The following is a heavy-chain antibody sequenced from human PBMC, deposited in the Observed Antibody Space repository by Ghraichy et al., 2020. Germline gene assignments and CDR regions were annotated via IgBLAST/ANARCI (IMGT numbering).Heavy chain of an antibody. D-gene: IGHD3-10*01. CDR2: ISYDGSNK. V-gene: IGHV3-30*04. J-gene: IGHJ3*01. Sequence: GGSLRLSCAASGFTFSSYAMHWVRQAPGKGLEWVAVISYDGSNKYYADSVKGRFTISRDNSKNTLYLQMNSLRAEDTAVYYCARVANLLLWFGELKAWGQGTMVTVSS. CDR1: GFTFSSYA. CDR3: ARVANLLLWFGELKA.